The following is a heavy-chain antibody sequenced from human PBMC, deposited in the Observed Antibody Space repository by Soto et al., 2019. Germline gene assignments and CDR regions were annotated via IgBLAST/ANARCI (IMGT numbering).Heavy chain of an antibody. D-gene: IGHD3-10*01. V-gene: IGHV1-69*13. CDR2: IIPIFGTA. CDR3: ARSYYGSGSYPPGYYYYYGMDV. Sequence: SVKVSCKASGGTFSSYAISWVRQAPGQGLEWMGGIIPIFGTANYAQKFQGRVTITADESTSTAYMELSSLRSEDTAVYYCARSYYGSGSYPPGYYYYYGMDVWGQGTTVTVSS. J-gene: IGHJ6*02. CDR1: GGTFSSYA.